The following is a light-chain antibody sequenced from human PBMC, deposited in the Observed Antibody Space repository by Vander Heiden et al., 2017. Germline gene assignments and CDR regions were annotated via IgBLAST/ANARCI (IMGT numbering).Light chain of an antibody. V-gene: IGLV1-40*01. CDR3: QSYDSSMSGYV. J-gene: IGLJ1*01. CDR2: GNS. Sequence: QSVLTQPPSLAGAPGQRVTISCTGRSPNTGARYDVHWYQQLPGTAPKLLIYGNSNRPSGVPDRFSGSKSGTSASLAITGLQAEDEADYYCQSYDSSMSGYVFGTGTKVTVL. CDR1: SPNTGARYD.